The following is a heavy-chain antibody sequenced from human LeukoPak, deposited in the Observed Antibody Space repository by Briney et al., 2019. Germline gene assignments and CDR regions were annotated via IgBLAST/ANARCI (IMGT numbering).Heavy chain of an antibody. D-gene: IGHD3-22*01. V-gene: IGHV3-53*01. CDR2: ISSGGNT. Sequence: PGGSLRLSCAASGFFVSSNYMSWVRQAPGKGLEWVSVISSGGNTYYADSVKGRFTISRDNSKNTVFLQMNSLRAEDTAVYYCAREVRGYYFDYWGQGTLVTVSS. J-gene: IGHJ4*02. CDR3: AREVRGYYFDY. CDR1: GFFVSSNY.